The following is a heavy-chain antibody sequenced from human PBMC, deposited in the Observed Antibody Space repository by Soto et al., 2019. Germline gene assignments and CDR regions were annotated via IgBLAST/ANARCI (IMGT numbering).Heavy chain of an antibody. CDR3: ATSINP. Sequence: SETLSLTCTVSGGSIRSGDYYWSWIRQHPGKGLEWIGYIYYSGSTYYNPSPKSRVTISVDTSKNQFSLKLSSVTAADTAVYYCATSINPWGQGTLVTVSS. CDR2: IYYSGST. J-gene: IGHJ5*02. D-gene: IGHD3-10*01. V-gene: IGHV4-31*03. CDR1: GGSIRSGDYY.